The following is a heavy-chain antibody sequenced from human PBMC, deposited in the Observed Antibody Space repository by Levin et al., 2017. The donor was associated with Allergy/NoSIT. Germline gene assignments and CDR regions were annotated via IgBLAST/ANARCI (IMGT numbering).Heavy chain of an antibody. CDR1: GYTFSAYY. CDR2: INPNSGGI. J-gene: IGHJ4*02. V-gene: IGHV1-2*02. Sequence: GESLKISCKASGYTFSAYYMHWVRQAPGQGLERMGWINPNSGGINYAQKFQGRVTMTRDTSISTVYMELSGLRSDDTAVYYCARAAHTREHSSGWTSPGYWGQGTLVTVSS. D-gene: IGHD6-19*01. CDR3: ARAAHTREHSSGWTSPGY.